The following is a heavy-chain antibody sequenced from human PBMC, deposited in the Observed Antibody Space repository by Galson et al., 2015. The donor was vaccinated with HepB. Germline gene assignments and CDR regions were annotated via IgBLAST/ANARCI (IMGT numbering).Heavy chain of an antibody. J-gene: IGHJ3*02. D-gene: IGHD6-19*01. Sequence: SLRLACAVSGLTFRLSAMTWVRQAPGKGLEAVSSISNSGDNTYYADSVKDRFTISRDNAKNALDLLMNSLRAEDTAVYHCARDMGPIAVAGTGSDAFDIWGQGTMVTVSS. CDR1: GLTFRLSA. CDR2: ISNSGDNT. CDR3: ARDMGPIAVAGTGSDAFDI. V-gene: IGHV3-23*01.